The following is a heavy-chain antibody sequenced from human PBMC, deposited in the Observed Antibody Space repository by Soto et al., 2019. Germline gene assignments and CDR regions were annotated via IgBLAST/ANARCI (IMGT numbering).Heavy chain of an antibody. V-gene: IGHV3-33*01. CDR3: ASARSGYYFDY. CDR2: IWYDGSNK. CDR1: GFTFSSYG. J-gene: IGHJ4*02. Sequence: QVQLVESGGGVVQPGRSLRLSCAASGFTFSSYGMHWVRQAPGKGLEWVAVIWYDGSNKYYADSVKGRFTISRDNSKNSLFLQMNSLSAEDTAVYFCASARSGYYFDYWGRGTLVTVSS. D-gene: IGHD5-12*01.